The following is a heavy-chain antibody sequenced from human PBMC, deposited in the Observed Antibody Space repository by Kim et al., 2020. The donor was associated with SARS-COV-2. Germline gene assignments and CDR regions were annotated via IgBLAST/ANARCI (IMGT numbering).Heavy chain of an antibody. CDR2: IYYSGST. J-gene: IGHJ4*02. CDR1: SDSISAYY. CDR3: ARSEGRASWHQFDY. V-gene: IGHV4-59*01. Sequence: SETLSLTCTVSSDSISAYYWSWIRRLPGKGLEWIGYIYYSGSTSYNPSLKSRVTISWDTPRNHSSLDLTSVTHADTAVYYCARSEGRASWHQFDYWGQGILVTVSS.